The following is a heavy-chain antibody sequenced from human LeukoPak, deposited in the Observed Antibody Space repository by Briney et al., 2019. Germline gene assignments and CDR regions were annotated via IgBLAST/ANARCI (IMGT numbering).Heavy chain of an antibody. CDR3: AKAKVQYYDLFDF. D-gene: IGHD3-22*01. J-gene: IGHJ3*01. CDR1: GFTFSSYA. Sequence: PGGSLRLSCAASGFTFSSYAMSWVRQAPGKGLEWVSAISGSGGSTYYADSVKGRFTISRDNAKNTLYLQMNSLRAEDTAVYSCAKAKVQYYDLFDFWGQGTMVTVSS. V-gene: IGHV3-23*01. CDR2: ISGSGGST.